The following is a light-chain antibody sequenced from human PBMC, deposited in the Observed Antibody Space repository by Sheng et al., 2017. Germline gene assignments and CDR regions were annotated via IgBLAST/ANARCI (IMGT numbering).Light chain of an antibody. V-gene: IGKV3-20*01. CDR2: GAS. J-gene: IGKJ5*01. CDR3: QQYGSSPPIT. CDR1: QSVSSSY. Sequence: ENVLTQSPGTLSLSPGERATLSCRASQSVSSSYLAWYQQKPGQAPRLLIYGASSRATGIPDRFSGSGSATDFTLTISRLEPEDFAVYYCQQYGSSPPITFGQGTRLEIK.